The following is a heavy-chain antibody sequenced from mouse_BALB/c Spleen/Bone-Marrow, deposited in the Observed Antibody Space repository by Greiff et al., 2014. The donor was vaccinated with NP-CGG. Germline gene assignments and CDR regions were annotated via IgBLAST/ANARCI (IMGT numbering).Heavy chain of an antibody. CDR3: ESREDRLRAWFAY. CDR2: FYPGSGSI. V-gene: IGHV1-62-2*01. CDR1: GYTFTEYI. J-gene: IGHJ3*01. D-gene: IGHD3-2*02. Sequence: QVHVKQSGAELVKPGASVKLSCKASGYTFTEYIIHWVKQRPGQGLEWIGRFYPGSGSIKYNEKFKDKATITADKSSSTVYMEHRRLTSEDSAVYFCESREDRLRAWFAYWGQGTLVTVSA.